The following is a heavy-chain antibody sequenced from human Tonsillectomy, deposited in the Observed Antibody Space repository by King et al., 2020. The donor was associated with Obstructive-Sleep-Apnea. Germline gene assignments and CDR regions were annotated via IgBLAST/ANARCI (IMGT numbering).Heavy chain of an antibody. J-gene: IGHJ4*02. V-gene: IGHV3-21*01. Sequence: QLVQSGGGLVKPGGSLRLSCAASGFPFSRYTMYWVRQAPGKGPEWVAAITSSSNDIEYADAVKGRFTVSRDNAKNSMYLQMNSPRAEDTAVYYCARDSGSYTTSGDYWGLGTLVIVSS. CDR1: GFPFSRYT. D-gene: IGHD1-26*01. CDR3: ARDSGSYTTSGDY. CDR2: ITSSSNDI.